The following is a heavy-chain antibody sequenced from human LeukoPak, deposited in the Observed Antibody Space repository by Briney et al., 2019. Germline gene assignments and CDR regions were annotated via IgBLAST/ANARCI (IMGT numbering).Heavy chain of an antibody. CDR3: VRDHALGFCRGASCATRQISFSDC. CDR1: GYSFTTYG. D-gene: IGHD2-2*01. Sequence: ASVKVSCKTSGYSFTTYGITWLRQAPGQGLEWMGWVNARNGDTNLAQKLQGRLTLTTDPSATTAYLELRSLKSDDTAVYFCVRDHALGFCRGASCATRQISFSDCWGQGTLVIVSS. J-gene: IGHJ4*02. V-gene: IGHV1-18*01. CDR2: VNARNGDT.